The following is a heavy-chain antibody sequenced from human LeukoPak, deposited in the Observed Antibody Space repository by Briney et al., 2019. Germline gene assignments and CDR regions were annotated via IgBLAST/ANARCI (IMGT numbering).Heavy chain of an antibody. CDR2: ISGSGGST. CDR1: GFRFPDAW. D-gene: IGHD3-10*01. J-gene: IGHJ6*03. V-gene: IGHV3-23*01. CDR3: ALRYGSGSSRHYYYYYYMDV. Sequence: GGSLRLSCAASGFRFPDAWMNWVRQAPGKGLEWVSAISGSGGSTYYADSVKGWFTISRDNSKNTLYLQMNSLRAEDTAVYYCALRYGSGSSRHYYYYYYMDVWGNGTTVTVSS.